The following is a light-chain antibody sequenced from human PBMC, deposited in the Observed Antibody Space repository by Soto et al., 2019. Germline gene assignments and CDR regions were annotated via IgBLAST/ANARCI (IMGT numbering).Light chain of an antibody. CDR3: QQYDNWPWT. J-gene: IGKJ1*01. Sequence: KLLTQSPGTLSLSPGERATLFCTASQSLSSSLAWYQQKSGQAPRLIIYGTSRRATGVPVRFSGSGSGTDFTLTISSLQSEDFGVYFCQQYDNWPWTFGQGTKVEMK. CDR2: GTS. V-gene: IGKV3-15*01. CDR1: QSLSSS.